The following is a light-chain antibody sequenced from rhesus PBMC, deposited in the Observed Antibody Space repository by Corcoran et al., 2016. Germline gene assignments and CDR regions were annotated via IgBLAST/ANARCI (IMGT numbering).Light chain of an antibody. V-gene: IGKV1-66*01. CDR1: QGIKHY. CDR3: QQYINSPFT. CDR2: YAS. Sequence: DIQMTQSPSSLSASVGDRVTITCRASQGIKHYLSWYQQTPGKAPKTLIYYASSLETGVPSRFSGIGSWTDYTLNISCLQPEDIATFYCQQYINSPFTFGPGTKLDIK. J-gene: IGKJ3*01.